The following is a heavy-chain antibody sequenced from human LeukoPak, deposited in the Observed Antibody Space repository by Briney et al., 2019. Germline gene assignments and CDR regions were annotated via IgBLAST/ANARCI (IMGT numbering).Heavy chain of an antibody. J-gene: IGHJ4*02. CDR3: ATNTASGVFEG. V-gene: IGHV5-51*01. CDR2: IYPGDSDT. Sequence: GESLKISCKGSGYSFNTYWIAWVRQMPGKGLEWMGMIYPGDSDTRYSPSFQGQVTISADKSISTAYLQWSSLKASDTAMYYCATNTASGVFEGWGQGTLVTVSS. D-gene: IGHD3-10*01. CDR1: GYSFNTYW.